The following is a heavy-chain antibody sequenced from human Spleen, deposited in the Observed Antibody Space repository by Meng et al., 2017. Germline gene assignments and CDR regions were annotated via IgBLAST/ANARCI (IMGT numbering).Heavy chain of an antibody. CDR2: IFYGGNT. D-gene: IGHD6-13*01. Sequence: GSLRLSCTVSGGSISSGSYYWGWIRQPPGKGLEWIGSIFYGGNTYYNPSLKSRVSISVGMSKNQFSLKMSSVTAADTAVYYCARDRSDSWTEYWGQGTLVTVSS. CDR1: GGSISSGSYY. CDR3: ARDRSDSWTEY. J-gene: IGHJ4*02. V-gene: IGHV4-39*07.